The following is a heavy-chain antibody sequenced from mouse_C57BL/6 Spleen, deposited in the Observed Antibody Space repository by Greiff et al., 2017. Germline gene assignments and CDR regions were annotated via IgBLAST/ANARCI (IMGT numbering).Heavy chain of an antibody. CDR3: TCPPYAVDY. J-gene: IGHJ4*01. Sequence: VQLQQSGAELVRPGASVTLSCKASGYTFPDYEMHWVKQTPVHGLEWIGAIDPETGGTAYNQKFKGKALLTADKSSSTAYIELRSLTSEDSAVYYCTCPPYAVDYWGQGTSVTVSS. CDR2: IDPETGGT. CDR1: GYTFPDYE. V-gene: IGHV1-15*01.